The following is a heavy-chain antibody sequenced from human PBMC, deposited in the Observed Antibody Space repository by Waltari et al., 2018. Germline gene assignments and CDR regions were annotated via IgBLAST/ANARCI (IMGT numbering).Heavy chain of an antibody. J-gene: IGHJ4*02. V-gene: IGHV3-30*18. Sequence: QVQLVESGGGVVQPGRSLSLSCEASGFSFRNFGMHWVSQAQGKGLEWVAVISYDGNKKYYADSVKGRFTISRDNSKNMLYLQMSSLRTEDTAVYYCAKLFDSSGNDFDHWGQGTLVTVSS. CDR3: AKLFDSSGNDFDH. CDR2: ISYDGNKK. D-gene: IGHD6-19*01. CDR1: GFSFRNFG.